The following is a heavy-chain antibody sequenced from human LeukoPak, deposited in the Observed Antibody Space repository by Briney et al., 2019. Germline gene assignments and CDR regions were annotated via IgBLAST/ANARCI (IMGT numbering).Heavy chain of an antibody. Sequence: SQTLSLTCAISGDSVSSNSAAWNWIRQSPSRGLEWLGRTYYRSKWYNDYAVSVKSRITINPDTSKNQFSLQLNSVTPEDTAVYYCAREVVVVVVPSRIRSDWFDPWGQGTLVTVSS. J-gene: IGHJ5*02. D-gene: IGHD2-15*01. CDR3: AREVVVVVVPSRIRSDWFDP. CDR2: TYYRSKWYN. V-gene: IGHV6-1*01. CDR1: GDSVSSNSAA.